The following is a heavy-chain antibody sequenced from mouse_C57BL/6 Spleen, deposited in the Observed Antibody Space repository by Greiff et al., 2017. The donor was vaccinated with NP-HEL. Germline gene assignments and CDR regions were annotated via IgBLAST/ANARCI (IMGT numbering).Heavy chain of an antibody. CDR3: ARYYGRYWYVDV. D-gene: IGHD1-2*01. Sequence: EVQLQESGPGLVKPSQSLSLTCSVTGYSITSGYYWNWIRQFPGNKLEWMGYISYDGSNNYNPSLKNRISITRDTSKNQFFLKLNSVTTEDTATYYCARYYGRYWYVDVWGTGTTVTVSS. V-gene: IGHV3-6*01. CDR2: ISYDGSN. J-gene: IGHJ1*03. CDR1: GYSITSGYY.